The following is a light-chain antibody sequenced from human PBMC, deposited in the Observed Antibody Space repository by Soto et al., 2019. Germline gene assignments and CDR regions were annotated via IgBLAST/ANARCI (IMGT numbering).Light chain of an antibody. Sequence: EIVLTQSPGTLSLSPGERATLSCRASQSVSSTYLAWYQQKPGQAPRLLIYAASSRATGIPDRFSGSGSGTDFTLTISRLEPEDFAVYYCQQYGSSPCTFGQGTKVDIK. V-gene: IGKV3-20*01. CDR3: QQYGSSPCT. J-gene: IGKJ1*01. CDR1: QSVSSTY. CDR2: AAS.